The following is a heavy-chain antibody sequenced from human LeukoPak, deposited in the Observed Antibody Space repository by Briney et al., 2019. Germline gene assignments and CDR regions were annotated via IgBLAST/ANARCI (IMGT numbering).Heavy chain of an antibody. CDR2: ISGSGDST. D-gene: IGHD3-22*01. Sequence: GGSLRLSCVASGFIFSSYGMSWVRQAPGKGLEWVSAISGSGDSTFYADSVKGRFNISRDNSKNTLYLQMSSLRAEDRAVYYCAKYYYDGTGSNLFDYWGQGTLVTVSS. V-gene: IGHV3-23*01. CDR1: GFIFSSYG. CDR3: AKYYYDGTGSNLFDY. J-gene: IGHJ4*02.